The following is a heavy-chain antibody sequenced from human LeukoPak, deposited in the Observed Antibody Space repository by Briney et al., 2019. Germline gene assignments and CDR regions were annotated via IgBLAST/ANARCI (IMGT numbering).Heavy chain of an antibody. CDR3: ARDRLIAAAALFDY. CDR1: GYTFTSYG. Sequence: GASVKVSCKASGYTFTSYGISWVRQAPGHGLEWMGWISAYNGNTNYAQKLQGRVTMTTDTSTSTAYMELRSLRSDDTAVYYCARDRLIAAAALFDYWGQGTLVTVSS. CDR2: ISAYNGNT. J-gene: IGHJ4*02. V-gene: IGHV1-18*01. D-gene: IGHD6-13*01.